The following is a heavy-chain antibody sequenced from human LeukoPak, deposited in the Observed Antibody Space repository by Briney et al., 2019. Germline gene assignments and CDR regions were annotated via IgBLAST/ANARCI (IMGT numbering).Heavy chain of an antibody. Sequence: ASVKVSCKASVYTFTSYAMNWVRQAPGQGLEGVGWINNNTGNPPYAQGFTGRFVFPLDTSVSTAYLQISSLKAEDTAVYYCARGRYNWNDETGNWFDPWGQGTLVTVSS. CDR1: VYTFTSYA. D-gene: IGHD1-1*01. V-gene: IGHV7-4-1*02. CDR2: INNNTGNP. CDR3: ARGRYNWNDETGNWFDP. J-gene: IGHJ5*02.